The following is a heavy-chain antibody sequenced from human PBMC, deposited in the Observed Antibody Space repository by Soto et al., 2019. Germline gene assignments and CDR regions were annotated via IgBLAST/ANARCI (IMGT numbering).Heavy chain of an antibody. J-gene: IGHJ4*02. CDR2: IHHSGST. V-gene: IGHV4-38-2*01. D-gene: IGHD5-12*01. Sequence: KTSETLSLTCAVSGYPISSGYYWGWIRQPPGKGLEWIGIIHHSGSTYYNPSLRSRITISVDTSKNQFSLKMPSVTAADTAVYYCARSSGYVPGGYWGQGILVTGS. CDR3: ARSSGYVPGGY. CDR1: GYPISSGYY.